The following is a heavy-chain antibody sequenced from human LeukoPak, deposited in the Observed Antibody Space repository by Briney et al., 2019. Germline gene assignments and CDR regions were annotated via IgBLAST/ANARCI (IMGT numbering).Heavy chain of an antibody. CDR1: GYTLTELS. J-gene: IGHJ3*02. V-gene: IGHV1-24*01. CDR3: ATDRKDSSGYSRAYDAFDI. Sequence: ASVKVSCKVSGYTLTELSMHWVRQAPGKGLEWMGGFDPEDGETIYAQKFQGRVTMTEDTSTDTAYMELSSLRSEDTAVYYCATDRKDSSGYSRAYDAFDIWGQGTMVTVSS. D-gene: IGHD3-22*01. CDR2: FDPEDGET.